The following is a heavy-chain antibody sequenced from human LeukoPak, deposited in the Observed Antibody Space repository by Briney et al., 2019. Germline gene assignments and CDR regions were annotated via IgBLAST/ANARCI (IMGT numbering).Heavy chain of an antibody. V-gene: IGHV3-11*06. D-gene: IGHD2-15*01. CDR2: ISSSSSYT. J-gene: IGHJ3*02. CDR1: GVAFSDDY. Sequence: GGSLRLSCAASGVAFSDDYMSWILQAPGKGLEWVSYISSSSSYTNYADSVKGRFTISRDNAKNSLYLQMNSLRAEDTAVYYCARVGVYCSGGSCSDDAFDIWGQGTMVTVSS. CDR3: ARVGVYCSGGSCSDDAFDI.